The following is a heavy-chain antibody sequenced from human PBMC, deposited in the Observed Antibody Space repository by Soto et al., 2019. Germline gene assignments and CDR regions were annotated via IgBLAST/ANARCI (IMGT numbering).Heavy chain of an antibody. J-gene: IGHJ3*02. V-gene: IGHV4-59*08. Sequence: SETLSLTCTVSGGSISSYYWSWIRQPPGKGLEWIGYIYYSGSTNYNPSLKSRVTISVDTSKNQFSLKLGSVTAADTAVYYCARHVPLGSVDAFDIWGQGTMVTVSS. CDR3: ARHVPLGSVDAFDI. CDR1: GGSISSYY. CDR2: IYYSGST. D-gene: IGHD7-27*01.